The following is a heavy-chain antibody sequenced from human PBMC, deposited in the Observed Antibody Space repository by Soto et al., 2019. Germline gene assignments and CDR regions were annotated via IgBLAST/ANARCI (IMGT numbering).Heavy chain of an antibody. CDR3: AREERKGIISWFDP. CDR1: GGSVSGVDYF. V-gene: IGHV4-30-4*01. Sequence: PSETLSLTCTVSGGSVSGVDYFWSWIRQSPGKGLEWIGYIYYTGITHLNPSLKSRLTMAVETSKNEFSLKLTSVSAADTAVYFCAREERKGIISWFDPWGQGTPVTVS. J-gene: IGHJ5*02. CDR2: IYYTGIT. D-gene: IGHD2-21*01.